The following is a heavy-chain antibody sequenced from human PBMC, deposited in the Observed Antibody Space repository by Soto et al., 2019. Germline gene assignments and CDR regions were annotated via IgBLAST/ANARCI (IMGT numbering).Heavy chain of an antibody. D-gene: IGHD1-1*01. V-gene: IGHV4-31*03. CDR1: GGSISSGGTGSY. CDR2: IYYTGNT. CDR3: ASGHDAYKVRY. J-gene: IGHJ4*02. Sequence: QVQLQESGPGLVKPSQTLSLTCTVSGGSISSGGTGSYWTWIRQLPGKGLEWIGYIYYTGNTYYNPYLKSRPTISIDTSENQFTLKQTSVTAAETAVYFCASGHDAYKVRYWGQGTLVTVSS.